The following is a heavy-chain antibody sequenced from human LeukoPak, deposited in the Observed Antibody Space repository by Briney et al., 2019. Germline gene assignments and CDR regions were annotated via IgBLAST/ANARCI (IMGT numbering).Heavy chain of an antibody. CDR2: ISAYNGNT. J-gene: IGHJ4*02. CDR3: AREVRGYSYGLHESDY. D-gene: IGHD5-18*01. Sequence: GASVKVSCKASGGTFSSYAISWVRQAPGQGLEWMGWISAYNGNTNYAQKLQGRVTMTTDTSTSTAYMELRSLRSDDTAVYYCAREVRGYSYGLHESDYWGQGTLVTVSS. CDR1: GGTFSSYA. V-gene: IGHV1-18*01.